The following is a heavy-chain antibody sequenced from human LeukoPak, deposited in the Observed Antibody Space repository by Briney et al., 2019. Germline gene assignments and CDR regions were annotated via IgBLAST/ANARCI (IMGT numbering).Heavy chain of an antibody. CDR2: ISGSGAST. V-gene: IGHV3-23*01. Sequence: GGSLRLSCAASGFTFSNYAMTWVRQAPEKGLEWVSSISGSGASTYYADSVQGRFTISRDNSKNTLYLQMNSLRAEDTAVYYCAKFGSPTVYYFDYWGQGTLVTVSS. J-gene: IGHJ4*02. CDR1: GFTFSNYA. D-gene: IGHD2-15*01. CDR3: AKFGSPTVYYFDY.